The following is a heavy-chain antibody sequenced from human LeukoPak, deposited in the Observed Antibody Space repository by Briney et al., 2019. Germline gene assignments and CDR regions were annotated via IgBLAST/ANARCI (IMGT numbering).Heavy chain of an antibody. D-gene: IGHD5-18*01. CDR3: ARLGDTAMVSH. CDR1: GGSISSGGYY. V-gene: IGHV4-30-2*01. Sequence: SQTLSLTCTVSGGSISSGGYYWSWIRQPPGKGLEWIGYIYHSGSTYYNPSLKSRVTISVDRSKNQFSLKLSSVTAADTAVYYCARLGDTAMVSHWGQGTLVTVSS. CDR2: IYHSGST. J-gene: IGHJ4*02.